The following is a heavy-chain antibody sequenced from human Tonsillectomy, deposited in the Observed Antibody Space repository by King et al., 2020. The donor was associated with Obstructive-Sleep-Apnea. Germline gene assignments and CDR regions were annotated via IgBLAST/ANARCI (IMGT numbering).Heavy chain of an antibody. CDR1: GYTFTSYW. D-gene: IGHD2-8*01. CDR3: ARRGGYCTNGVCYGTYFDY. Sequence: VQLVESGAEVKKPGESLKISCKGSGYTFTSYWIGWVRQMPGKGLEGMGVIYSGDSDTRYNPSFHGQVTITAHKSIITAYLQWSRLKASDTAMYYCARRGGYCTNGVCYGTYFDYWGQGTLVTVSS. V-gene: IGHV5-51*01. J-gene: IGHJ4*02. CDR2: IYSGDSDT.